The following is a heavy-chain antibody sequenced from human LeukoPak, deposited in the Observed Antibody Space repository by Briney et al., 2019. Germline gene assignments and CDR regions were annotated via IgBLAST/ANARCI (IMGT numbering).Heavy chain of an antibody. CDR1: GYTFTDFG. J-gene: IGHJ4*02. CDR3: ARDRDYGDYNTQDLFVY. V-gene: IGHV1-18*01. CDR2: ISAYNGNT. D-gene: IGHD4-17*01. Sequence: ASVKVSCKASGYTFTDFGISWVRQAPGQGLEWMGWISAYNGNTNYAQRLQGRVTMTTDTSTSTAYMELRSLRSDDTAVYYCARDRDYGDYNTQDLFVYWGQGTLVTVSS.